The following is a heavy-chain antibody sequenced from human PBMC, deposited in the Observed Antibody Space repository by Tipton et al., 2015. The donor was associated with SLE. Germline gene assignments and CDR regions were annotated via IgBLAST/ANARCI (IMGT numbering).Heavy chain of an antibody. CDR2: ISSSSSTI. CDR3: ARGSNYGDDAFDI. Sequence: SLRLSCAASGFTFDDYAMHWVRQAPGKGLEWVSYISSSSSTIYYADSVKGRFTISRDNAKNSLYLQMNSLRAEDTAVYYCARGSNYGDDAFDIWGQGTMVTVSS. V-gene: IGHV3-48*01. D-gene: IGHD1-26*01. J-gene: IGHJ3*02. CDR1: GFTFDDYA.